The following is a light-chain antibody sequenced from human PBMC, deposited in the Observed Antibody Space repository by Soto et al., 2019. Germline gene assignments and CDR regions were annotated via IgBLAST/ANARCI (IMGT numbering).Light chain of an antibody. CDR2: DAS. V-gene: IGKV3-20*01. CDR1: QSVSNNY. J-gene: IGKJ2*01. Sequence: EIVLTQSPGTLSLSPGERVTLSCRASQSVSNNYLAWYPHKPGQAPRLLMYDASTRLTGIPDRFSGSGSGTDVTLTISRLEPEDFGVYYCQRYGSSPPYIFGQGTKLEIK. CDR3: QRYGSSPPYI.